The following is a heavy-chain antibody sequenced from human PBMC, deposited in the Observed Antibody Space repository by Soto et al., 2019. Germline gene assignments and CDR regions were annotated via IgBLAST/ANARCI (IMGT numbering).Heavy chain of an antibody. CDR1: GGTFSSYA. Sequence: ASVNVSCKASGGTFSSYAISWVRQAPGQGLEWMGGIIPIFGIANYAQKFQGRVTITADKSTSTAYMELSSLRSEDTAVYYCARAPSQHYYDSSGYQTPDAFDIWGQGTMVTVSS. J-gene: IGHJ3*02. V-gene: IGHV1-69*10. CDR2: IIPIFGIA. CDR3: ARAPSQHYYDSSGYQTPDAFDI. D-gene: IGHD3-22*01.